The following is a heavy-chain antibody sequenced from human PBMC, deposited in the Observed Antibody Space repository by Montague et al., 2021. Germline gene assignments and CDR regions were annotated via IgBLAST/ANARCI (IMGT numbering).Heavy chain of an antibody. V-gene: IGHV4-59*13. D-gene: IGHD5-18*01. Sequence: SETLSLTCTVPGGSISSFYWSWIRQPPEKGLELIAYIYYSGSAGGTTNYNPSLKSRVTISVDSSKNQLSPQLTSVTTADTAVYYCARGRGNSYVSFDSWGQGTLISVSS. CDR3: ARGRGNSYVSFDS. J-gene: IGHJ4*02. CDR1: GGSISSFY. CDR2: IYYSGSAGGTT.